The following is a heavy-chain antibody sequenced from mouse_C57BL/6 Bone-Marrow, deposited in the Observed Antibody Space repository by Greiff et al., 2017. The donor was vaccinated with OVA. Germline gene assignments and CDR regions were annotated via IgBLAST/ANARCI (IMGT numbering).Heavy chain of an antibody. J-gene: IGHJ4*01. D-gene: IGHD2-4*01. CDR2: IDPSDSYT. Sequence: VQLQQSGAELVKPGASVKLSCKASGYTFTSYWMQWVKQRPGQGLEWIGEIDPSDSYTNYNQKFKGKATLTVDTSSSTAYMQLSSLTSEDSAVYYCATYDYDGAMDYWGQGTSVTVSS. V-gene: IGHV1-50*01. CDR3: ATYDYDGAMDY. CDR1: GYTFTSYW.